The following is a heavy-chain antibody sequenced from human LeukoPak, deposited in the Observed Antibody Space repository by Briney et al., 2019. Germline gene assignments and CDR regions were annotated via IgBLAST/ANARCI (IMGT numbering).Heavy chain of an antibody. J-gene: IGHJ4*02. CDR2: IFTTGNT. Sequence: SETLSLTCTVSGGSISSGDHYWTWIRQPAGKGLEWIGRIFTTGNTDYNPSLKSRVTMSIDRSKNQFPLKLSAVTAADTAVYFCGFSEGDYWGQGALVTVSS. D-gene: IGHD6-25*01. V-gene: IGHV4-61*02. CDR3: GFSEGDY. CDR1: GGSISSGDHY.